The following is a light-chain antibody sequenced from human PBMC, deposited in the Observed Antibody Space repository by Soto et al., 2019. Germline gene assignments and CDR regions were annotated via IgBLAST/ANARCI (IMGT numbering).Light chain of an antibody. Sequence: DIQMTQSPSSLSASVVYRVTITCRASQGINNYLAWYQQKPGKVPNLLIYAASTLQSGVPSRFTGSGSGTDFTITISSLQPDDFATCYCQNYKSAPFAFGGGTKVQIK. CDR3: QNYKSAPFA. CDR2: AAS. V-gene: IGKV1-27*01. CDR1: QGINNY. J-gene: IGKJ4*01.